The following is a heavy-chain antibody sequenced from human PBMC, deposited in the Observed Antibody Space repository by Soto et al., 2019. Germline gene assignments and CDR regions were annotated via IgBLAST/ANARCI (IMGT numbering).Heavy chain of an antibody. J-gene: IGHJ4*02. Sequence: SVKVSCKASGGTFSSYTISWVRQAPGQGLEWMGRIIPILGIANYAQKFQGRVTITADKSTSTAYMELSSLRSDDTAVYYCARDSSGYSRSPYDYWGQGTLVTVSS. CDR2: IIPILGIA. D-gene: IGHD3-22*01. V-gene: IGHV1-69*04. CDR3: ARDSSGYSRSPYDY. CDR1: GGTFSSYT.